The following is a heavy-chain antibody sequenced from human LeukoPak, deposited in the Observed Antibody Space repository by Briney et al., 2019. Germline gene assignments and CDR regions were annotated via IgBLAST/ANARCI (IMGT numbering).Heavy chain of an antibody. D-gene: IGHD3-16*02. J-gene: IGHJ4*02. CDR3: AKDLTDVSLGELSLPFSFDY. Sequence: PGGSLRLSCAASGFTFSSYAMSWVRQAPGKGLEWVSAISGSGGSTYYAGSVKGRFTISRDNSKNTLYLQMNSLRAEDTAVYYCAKDLTDVSLGELSLPFSFDYWGQGTLVTVSS. CDR2: ISGSGGST. V-gene: IGHV3-23*01. CDR1: GFTFSSYA.